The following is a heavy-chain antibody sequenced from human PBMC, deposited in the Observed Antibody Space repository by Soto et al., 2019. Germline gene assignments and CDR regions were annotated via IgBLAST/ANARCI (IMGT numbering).Heavy chain of an antibody. Sequence: QVQLVQSGAEVKKPGSSVKVSCKASGGTFSRYSIIWVRQAPGQGLEWMGGIIPVFGTANYAQKFQGRLTITADSSTTTAYMDLSGLRSEDTAVYFCARDYAPNYFGAGKELPGYHYGMDVWDQATTVSVSS. CDR2: IIPVFGTA. D-gene: IGHD3-10*01. V-gene: IGHV1-69*01. CDR1: GGTFSRYS. J-gene: IGHJ6*02. CDR3: ARDYAPNYFGAGKELPGYHYGMDV.